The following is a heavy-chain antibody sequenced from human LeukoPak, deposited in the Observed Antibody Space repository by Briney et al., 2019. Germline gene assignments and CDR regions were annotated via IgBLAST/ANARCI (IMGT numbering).Heavy chain of an antibody. CDR2: IPYSGST. J-gene: IGHJ3*02. D-gene: IGHD4-23*01. V-gene: IGHV4-59*01. Sequence: SETLSLTCTVSGGSISSYYWSWMRQPPGKGLEWIGYIPYSGSTYYNPSLKSRLTISVDTSKNYFSLNLSSVTAADTAVYYCARAPFYGTNSRGAFEIWGQGTMVTVSS. CDR3: ARAPFYGTNSRGAFEI. CDR1: GGSISSYY.